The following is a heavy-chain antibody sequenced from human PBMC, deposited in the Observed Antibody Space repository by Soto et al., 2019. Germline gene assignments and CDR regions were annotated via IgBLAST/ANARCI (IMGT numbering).Heavy chain of an antibody. Sequence: QLQLQESGSGLVKPSQTLSLTCAVSGGSISSGGYSWSWIRQPPGKGLEWIGYIYHSGSTYYNPSLXGXAXIXXDRSKNQFSLKLSSVTAADTAVYYCARGTPVADDYWGQGTLVTVSS. V-gene: IGHV4-30-2*01. CDR3: ARGTPVADDY. CDR1: GGSISSGGYS. D-gene: IGHD6-19*01. J-gene: IGHJ4*02. CDR2: IYHSGST.